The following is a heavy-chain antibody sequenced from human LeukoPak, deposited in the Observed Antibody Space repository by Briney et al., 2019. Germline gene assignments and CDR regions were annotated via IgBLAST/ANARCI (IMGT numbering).Heavy chain of an antibody. CDR2: ISWNSGSI. Sequence: GGSLRLSCAASGFTFDDYAMHWVRQAPGKGLEWVSGISWNSGSIVYADSVKGRFTISRDNAKNSLYLQMNSLRAEDTALYYCAKDISRTNYYGSGSLEGPFDYWGQGTLVTVSS. CDR3: AKDISRTNYYGSGSLEGPFDY. CDR1: GFTFDDYA. D-gene: IGHD3-10*01. V-gene: IGHV3-9*01. J-gene: IGHJ4*02.